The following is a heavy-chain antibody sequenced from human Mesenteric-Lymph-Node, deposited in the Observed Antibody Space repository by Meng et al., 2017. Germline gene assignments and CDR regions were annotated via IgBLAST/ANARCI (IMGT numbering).Heavy chain of an antibody. CDR3: VRVVTEGGSTDRHFDN. Sequence: GESLKISCVASGFTFSSYWMHWVRQAPGKGLVWVSRIKSDGSSTSYEGSVKGRFTISRDNAKNTLYLQMSGLRVEDTAMYYCVRVVTEGGSTDRHFDNWGQGTLVTVSS. J-gene: IGHJ4*02. CDR1: GFTFSSYW. CDR2: IKSDGSST. D-gene: IGHD1-26*01. V-gene: IGHV3-74*01.